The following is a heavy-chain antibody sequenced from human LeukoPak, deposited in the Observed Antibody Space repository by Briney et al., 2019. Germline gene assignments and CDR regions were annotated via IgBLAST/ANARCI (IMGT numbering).Heavy chain of an antibody. CDR3: ARSPSSGYYTGTYYYYYYMDV. CDR2: MNPNSGNT. CDR1: GYTFTSYD. J-gene: IGHJ6*03. D-gene: IGHD3-3*01. V-gene: IGHV1-8*01. Sequence: RASVKVYCKASGYTFTSYDINWVRQATGQGLEWMGWMNPNSGNTGYAQKFQGRVTMTRNTSISTAYMELSSLRSEDTAVYYCARSPSSGYYTGTYYYYYYMDVWGKGTTVTVSS.